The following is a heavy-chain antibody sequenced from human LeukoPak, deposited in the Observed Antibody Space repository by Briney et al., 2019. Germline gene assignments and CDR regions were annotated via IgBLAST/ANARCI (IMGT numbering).Heavy chain of an antibody. D-gene: IGHD1-26*01. J-gene: IGHJ4*02. CDR3: AKPDMGYWAVDY. Sequence: PGGSLRLSCAASGFTFTTYAMTWVRQAPGKGLEWVSAITGSGGRIYYADSVKGRFTISRDNSKSTLYLQMNSLRAEDTAVYYCAKPDMGYWAVDYWGQGTLVTVSS. CDR1: GFTFTTYA. CDR2: ITGSGGRI. V-gene: IGHV3-23*01.